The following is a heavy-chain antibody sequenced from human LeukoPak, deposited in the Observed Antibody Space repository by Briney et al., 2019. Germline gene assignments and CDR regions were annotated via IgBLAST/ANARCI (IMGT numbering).Heavy chain of an antibody. Sequence: PGGSLRLSCGASGFSFSAYAMHWVRQPPGKGLEWVGRIKSKSDGGTIGYAAPVKGRFTISRDDSENTLYLQMNSLKTDDTAVYYCTTYDSSGYYSFAYWGQGTLVTVSS. V-gene: IGHV3-15*01. CDR3: TTYDSSGYYSFAY. CDR2: IKSKSDGGTI. J-gene: IGHJ4*02. CDR1: GFSFSAYA. D-gene: IGHD3-22*01.